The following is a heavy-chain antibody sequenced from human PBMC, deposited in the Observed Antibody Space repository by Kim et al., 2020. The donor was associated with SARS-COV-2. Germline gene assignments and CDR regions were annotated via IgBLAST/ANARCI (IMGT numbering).Heavy chain of an antibody. V-gene: IGHV3-30*07. D-gene: IGHD2-2*01. J-gene: IGHJ6*02. CDR3: AREGYQLIRNPGMDV. Sequence: DSVKSRFTISRDNSKNTLYLQMNSLRAQDTAVYYCAREGYQLIRNPGMDVWGQGTTVTVSS.